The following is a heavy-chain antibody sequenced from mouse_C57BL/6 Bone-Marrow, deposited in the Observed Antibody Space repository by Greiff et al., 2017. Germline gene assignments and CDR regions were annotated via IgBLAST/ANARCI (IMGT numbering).Heavy chain of an antibody. Sequence: LVESGAELARPGASVKLSCKASGYTFTSYGISWVKQRTGQGLEWIGEIYPRSGNTYYNEKFKGKATLTADKSSSTAYMELRSLTSEDSAVYFCARVYYGSRGAWFADWGQGTLVTVSA. CDR3: ARVYYGSRGAWFAD. J-gene: IGHJ3*01. D-gene: IGHD1-1*01. CDR2: IYPRSGNT. CDR1: GYTFTSYG. V-gene: IGHV1-81*01.